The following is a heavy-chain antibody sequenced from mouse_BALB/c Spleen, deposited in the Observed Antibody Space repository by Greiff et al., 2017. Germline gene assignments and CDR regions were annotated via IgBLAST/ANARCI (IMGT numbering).Heavy chain of an antibody. CDR1: GFTFSSYT. V-gene: IGHV5-6-4*01. CDR2: ISSGGSYT. CDR3: TRDFDV. J-gene: IGHJ1*01. Sequence: EVQLVESGGGLVKPGGSLKLSCAASGFTFSSYTMSWVRQTPEKRLEWVATISSGGSYTYYPDSVKGRFTISRDNAKNTLYLQMSSLKSEDTAMYYCTRDFDVWGAGTTVTVSS.